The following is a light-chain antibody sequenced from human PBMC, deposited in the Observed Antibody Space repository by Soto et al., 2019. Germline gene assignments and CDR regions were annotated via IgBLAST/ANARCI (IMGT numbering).Light chain of an antibody. CDR2: GAS. Sequence: EIVLTQSPGTLSLSPGARAALSCRASQTVTSSFLAWYQRKPGQAPRLLIYGASDRATGIPDRFSGSGSGTDFTLTISRLEPEDFAVYYCQQYGDSPWTFGQGTKVDI. J-gene: IGKJ1*01. V-gene: IGKV3-20*01. CDR3: QQYGDSPWT. CDR1: QTVTSSF.